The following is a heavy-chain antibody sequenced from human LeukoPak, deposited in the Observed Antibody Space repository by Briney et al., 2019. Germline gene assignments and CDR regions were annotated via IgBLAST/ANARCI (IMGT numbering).Heavy chain of an antibody. D-gene: IGHD2-2*01. V-gene: IGHV4-34*01. CDR2: VNHSVST. CDR1: GGSFSRYY. J-gene: IGHJ5*02. Sequence: SETLSLTCAVYGGSFSRYYWSWIRQPPGHGLEWIGDVNHSVSTNYHPSLKSRVTISVDTSKNQFSLKLSSVTAADTAVYHCARVLSIVVVPGATFWFDPWGQGTLVSVSS. CDR3: ARVLSIVVVPGATFWFDP.